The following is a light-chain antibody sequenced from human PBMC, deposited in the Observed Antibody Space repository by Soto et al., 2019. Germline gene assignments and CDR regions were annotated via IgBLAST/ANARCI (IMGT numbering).Light chain of an antibody. J-gene: IGLJ2*01. V-gene: IGLV3-21*04. CDR3: QVWDSSSDHPG. CDR1: NIGSKS. Sequence: SYELTQPPSVSVAPGKTARITCGGNNIGSKSVHRYQQKPGQAPVLVIYYDSDRPSGIPERFSGSNSGNTATLTISRVEAGDEADYSCQVWDSSSDHPGFGGGTKLTVL. CDR2: YDS.